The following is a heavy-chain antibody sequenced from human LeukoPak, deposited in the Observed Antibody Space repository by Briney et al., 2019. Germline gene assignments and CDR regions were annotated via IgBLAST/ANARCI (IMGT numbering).Heavy chain of an antibody. D-gene: IGHD1-26*01. V-gene: IGHV4-59*12. CDR1: GGSISSYY. CDR3: ARDEGSIVGATTGFDY. J-gene: IGHJ4*02. CDR2: IYYSGGT. Sequence: SETLSLTCTVSGGSISSYYWSWIRQPPGKGLEWIGYIYYSGGTSYNPSLKSRVTISVDTSKNQFSLKLSSATAADTAVYYCARDEGSIVGATTGFDYWGQGTLVTVSS.